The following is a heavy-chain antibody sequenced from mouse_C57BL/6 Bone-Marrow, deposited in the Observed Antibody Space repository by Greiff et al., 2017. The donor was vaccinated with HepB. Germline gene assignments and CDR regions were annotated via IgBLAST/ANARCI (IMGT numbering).Heavy chain of an antibody. J-gene: IGHJ2*01. CDR1: GFTFSDFY. Sequence: EVQRVESGGGLVQSGRSLRLSCATSGFTFSDFYMEWVRQAPGKGLEWIAASRNKANDYTTEYSASVKGRFIVSRDTSQSILYLQMNALRAEDTAIYYCARDAAGDFDYWGQGTTLTVSS. CDR3: ARDAAGDFDY. CDR2: SRNKANDYTT. V-gene: IGHV7-1*01.